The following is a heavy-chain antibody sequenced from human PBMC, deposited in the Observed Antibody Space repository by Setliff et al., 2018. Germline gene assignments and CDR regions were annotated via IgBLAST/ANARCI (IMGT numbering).Heavy chain of an antibody. J-gene: IGHJ4*02. Sequence: SETLSLTCAVYGGSLRRYYWSWIRQSPGKGLEWIGEINDSGSTNYNPSLKSRVSLSVDTSKNQFTLKVISVTAADTAVYYCARLSCSSNSCPFDYWVQGTLVTVSS. CDR3: ARLSCSSNSCPFDY. V-gene: IGHV4-34*01. D-gene: IGHD2-2*01. CDR1: GGSLRRYY. CDR2: INDSGST.